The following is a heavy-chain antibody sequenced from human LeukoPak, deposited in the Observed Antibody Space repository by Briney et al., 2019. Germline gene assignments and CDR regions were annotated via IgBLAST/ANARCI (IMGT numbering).Heavy chain of an antibody. V-gene: IGHV3-30*04. Sequence: GGSLRLSCAASGFTFSIYAMHWVRQAPGKGLEWVAVISYDGSNKYYADSVKGRFTISRDNSKNTLYLQMNSLRAEDTAVYYCAKDSQFYRGVRGVIPDYWGQGTLVTVSS. D-gene: IGHD3-10*01. J-gene: IGHJ4*02. CDR2: ISYDGSNK. CDR3: AKDSQFYRGVRGVIPDY. CDR1: GFTFSIYA.